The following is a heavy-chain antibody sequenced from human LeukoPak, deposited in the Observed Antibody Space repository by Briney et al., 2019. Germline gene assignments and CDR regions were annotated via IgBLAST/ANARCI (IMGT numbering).Heavy chain of an antibody. J-gene: IGHJ6*02. V-gene: IGHV3-9*01. Sequence: PGGSLRLSCAATGFSFKDYGMHWVRQPPGKGLEWVASISWNGGGADYADSVKGRFTISRDNAKNSLYLQLSSLRPEDTALYYCAKHLRATNTYSFFGLAVWGQGPTVTVSS. CDR1: GFSFKDYG. CDR2: ISWNGGGA. D-gene: IGHD1-26*01. CDR3: AKHLRATNTYSFFGLAV.